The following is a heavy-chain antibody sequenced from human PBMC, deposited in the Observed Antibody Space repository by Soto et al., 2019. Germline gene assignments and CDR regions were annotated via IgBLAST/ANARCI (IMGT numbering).Heavy chain of an antibody. D-gene: IGHD2-15*01. CDR2: IYYSGST. J-gene: IGHJ6*02. CDR1: GGSVSSGSYY. CDR3: ARVGSPRGNYYYGMDV. V-gene: IGHV4-61*01. Sequence: SETLSLTCTVSGGSVSSGSYYWSWIRQPPGKGLEWIGYIYYSGSTNYNPSLKSRVTISVDTSKNQFSPKLSSVTAADTAVYYCARVGSPRGNYYYGMDVWGQGTTVTVS.